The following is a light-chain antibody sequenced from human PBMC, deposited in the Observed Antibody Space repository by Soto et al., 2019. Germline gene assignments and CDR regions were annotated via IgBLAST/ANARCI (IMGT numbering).Light chain of an antibody. CDR2: GDY. J-gene: IGLJ1*01. V-gene: IGLV1-40*01. CDR3: QSYDRSLSGFV. CDR1: SANIGAAYN. Sequence: QSVLTQPPSVSGAPGQRVTISCTGSSANIGAAYNVHWYQHLPGTAPKLLIFGDYNRPSGVPDRISGSRSGTSASLAITGLQAEDEADYYCQSYDRSLSGFVFGTGTKLTVL.